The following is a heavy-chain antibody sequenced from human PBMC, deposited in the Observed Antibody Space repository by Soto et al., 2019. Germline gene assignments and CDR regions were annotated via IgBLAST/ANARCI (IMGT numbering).Heavy chain of an antibody. D-gene: IGHD5-12*01. Sequence: QLQLVQSGAEVKKPGASVKVSCKASGYIFTSFAINWVRQAPGQGLEWMGWISAYNGNTKYAQKIQDRVSMTTNTSTRTAYMELRSLRSDDTAVYYCARGRRYSGYALLGWFDPWGQGTLVTVSS. V-gene: IGHV1-18*01. CDR3: ARGRRYSGYALLGWFDP. CDR1: GYIFTSFA. CDR2: ISAYNGNT. J-gene: IGHJ5*02.